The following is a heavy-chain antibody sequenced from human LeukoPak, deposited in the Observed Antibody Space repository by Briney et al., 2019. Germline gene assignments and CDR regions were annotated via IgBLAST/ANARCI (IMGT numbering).Heavy chain of an antibody. CDR3: AKRIAAAGGNDAFDI. CDR2: ISGSGGST. CDR1: GFTFSSYA. V-gene: IGHV3-23*01. Sequence: PGGSLRLSCAASGFTFSSYAMSWVRQAPGKGLEWVSAISGSGGSTYYADSVKGRFTISRDNSKNTLYLQMNSLRAEDTAVYYRAKRIAAAGGNDAFDIWGQGTMVTVSS. D-gene: IGHD6-13*01. J-gene: IGHJ3*02.